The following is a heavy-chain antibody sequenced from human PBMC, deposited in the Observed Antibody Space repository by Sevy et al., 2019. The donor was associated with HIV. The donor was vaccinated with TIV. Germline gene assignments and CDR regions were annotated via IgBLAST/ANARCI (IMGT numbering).Heavy chain of an antibody. V-gene: IGHV3-23*01. D-gene: IGHD7-27*01. CDR3: AKCHRTGEPGDYYFDY. CDR2: ISGSGGST. CDR1: GFTFSSYS. Sequence: GGSLRLSCAASGFTFSSYSMSWVRQAPGKGLEWVSAISGSGGSTYYADSVKGRFTISRVNSKNTLYLQMNSLRAEDTAVYYCAKCHRTGEPGDYYFDYWGQGTLVTVSS. J-gene: IGHJ4*02.